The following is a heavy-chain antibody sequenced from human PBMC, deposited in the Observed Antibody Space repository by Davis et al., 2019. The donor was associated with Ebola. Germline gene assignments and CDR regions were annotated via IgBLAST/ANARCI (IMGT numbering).Heavy chain of an antibody. CDR3: ARIWLTTGYVGYFDH. V-gene: IGHV1-18*01. CDR2: ISAYNGNA. D-gene: IGHD4-17*01. J-gene: IGHJ4*02. Sequence: ASVKVSCKASGGTFSSYAISWVRQAPGQGLEWMGWISAYNGNANYAQSFQGRVTMTTDTSTSTAYLNLGNLRSGDTAVYYCARIWLTTGYVGYFDHWGQGTLVTVSS. CDR1: GGTFSSYA.